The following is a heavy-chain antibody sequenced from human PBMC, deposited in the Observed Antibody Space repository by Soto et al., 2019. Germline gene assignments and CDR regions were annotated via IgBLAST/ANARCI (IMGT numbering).Heavy chain of an antibody. CDR3: ARHTSGWHYYDY. Sequence: PGGSLRLSCAASGFNFSDHYMNWIRQAPGKGLEWVSYISGSSRYTNFADSVKGRFTISRDNAKNSLYLQMNSLRAEDTAVYYCARHTSGWHYYDYWGQGTRVTVSS. V-gene: IGHV3-11*06. CDR1: GFNFSDHY. J-gene: IGHJ4*02. CDR2: ISGSSRYT. D-gene: IGHD6-19*01.